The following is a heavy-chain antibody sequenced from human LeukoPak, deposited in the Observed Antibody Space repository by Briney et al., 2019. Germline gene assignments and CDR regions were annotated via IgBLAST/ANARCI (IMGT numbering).Heavy chain of an antibody. CDR3: ARDGIAVAGPAANYGMDV. D-gene: IGHD6-19*01. V-gene: IGHV1-69*13. CDR2: IIPIFGTA. J-gene: IGHJ6*02. CDR1: GGTFSSYA. Sequence: GASVKVSCKASGGTFSSYAISWVRQAPGQGLEWMGGIIPIFGTANYAQKFQGRVTITADESTSTAYMELSSLRSEDTAVYYCARDGIAVAGPAANYGMDVWGQGTTVTVSS.